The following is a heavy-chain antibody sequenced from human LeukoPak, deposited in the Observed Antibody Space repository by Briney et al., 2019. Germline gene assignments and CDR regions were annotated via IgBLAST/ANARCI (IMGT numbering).Heavy chain of an antibody. CDR1: GGSISSYY. Sequence: SETLPLTCTVSGGSISSYYWSWIRPPPGNGLEWIGYIYYSGSTNYNPSLKSRVTISVDTSKNQFSLKLSSVTAADTAVYYCARGPYSSSWYYYYYMDVWGKGTTVTISS. CDR2: IYYSGST. V-gene: IGHV4-59*01. D-gene: IGHD6-13*01. J-gene: IGHJ6*03. CDR3: ARGPYSSSWYYYYYMDV.